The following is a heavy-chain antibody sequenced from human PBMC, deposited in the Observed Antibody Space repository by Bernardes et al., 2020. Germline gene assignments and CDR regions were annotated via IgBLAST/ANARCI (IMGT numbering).Heavy chain of an antibody. D-gene: IGHD3-22*01. V-gene: IGHV4-34*01. Sequence: SETLSLTCAVYGVSFSGYYWSWIRQPPGKGLEWIGEINHSGSTHYNPSLKSRVTISVDTSKNQFSLKLSSVTAADTAVYYCARVGYDSYYMDVWGKGTTVTVSS. J-gene: IGHJ6*03. CDR1: GVSFSGYY. CDR2: INHSGST. CDR3: ARVGYDSYYMDV.